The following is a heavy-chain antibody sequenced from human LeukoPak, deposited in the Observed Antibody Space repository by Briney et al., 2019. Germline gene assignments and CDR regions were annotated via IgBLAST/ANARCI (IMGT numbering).Heavy chain of an antibody. J-gene: IGHJ4*02. Sequence: GRSLRFTCAASGFTFSRSAMHWVRQPPGKGLEWMAVISNDGIRKFHADSVKGRFTISRDNSKNTLYLQMDSLTTEDTAVYYCARRRDDYIPELDYWGQGSLVTVSS. CDR1: GFTFSRSA. CDR3: ARRRDDYIPELDY. V-gene: IGHV3-30-3*01. CDR2: ISNDGIRK. D-gene: IGHD5-24*01.